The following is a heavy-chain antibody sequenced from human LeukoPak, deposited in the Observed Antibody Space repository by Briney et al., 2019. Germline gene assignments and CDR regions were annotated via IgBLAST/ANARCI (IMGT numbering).Heavy chain of an antibody. CDR2: IYYSGST. CDR3: AGTRRDGYKQYFQH. D-gene: IGHD5-24*01. Sequence: SETLSLTCTVSGGSISSHYWSWIRQPPGKGLEWIGYIYYSGSTNYNPSLKSRVTISVDTSKNQFSLKLSSVTAADTAVYYCAGTRRDGYKQYFQHWGQGTLVTVSS. J-gene: IGHJ1*01. V-gene: IGHV4-59*11. CDR1: GGSISSHY.